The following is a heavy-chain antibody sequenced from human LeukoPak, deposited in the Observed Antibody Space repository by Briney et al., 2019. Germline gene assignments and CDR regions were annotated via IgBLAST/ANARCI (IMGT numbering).Heavy chain of an antibody. J-gene: IGHJ1*01. Sequence: PGGSLRLSCAASGFTFSSYGMHWVRQAPGKGLEWVAVISYDGSNKYYADSVKGRFTISRDNSKNTLYLQMNSLRAEDTAVYYCAKDGRGYCSGGSRYLEYFQHWGQGTLVTVSS. CDR2: ISYDGSNK. CDR3: AKDGRGYCSGGSRYLEYFQH. D-gene: IGHD2-15*01. CDR1: GFTFSSYG. V-gene: IGHV3-30*18.